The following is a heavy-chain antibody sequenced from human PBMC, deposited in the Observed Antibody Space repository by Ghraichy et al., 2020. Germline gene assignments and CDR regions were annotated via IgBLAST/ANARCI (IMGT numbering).Heavy chain of an antibody. D-gene: IGHD4-11*01. CDR1: GGSISTTSCY. CDR2: IYYSGST. CDR3: ARWRGYNNYEYYFDY. J-gene: IGHJ4*02. Sequence: GSLRLSCTVSGGSISTTSCYWGWIRQPPGKGLECIGSIYYSGSTYYNPSLKSRVTMSVDTSKNQFSLKLSSVTAADTAVYYCARWRGYNNYEYYFDYWGQGTLVTVSS. V-gene: IGHV4-39*07.